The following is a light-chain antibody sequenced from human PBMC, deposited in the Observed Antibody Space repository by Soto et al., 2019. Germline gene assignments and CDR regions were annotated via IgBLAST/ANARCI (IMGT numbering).Light chain of an antibody. CDR3: QQYNNWPLTWT. V-gene: IGKV3-15*01. Sequence: EIVMTQSPATLSVSPGERATLSCRASRSVSSNLAWYQQKPGQAPRLLIYGASTRATGIPARFSGSGSGTEFTLTISSLHSEDFAVYYCQQYNNWPLTWTFGQGTKVEIK. J-gene: IGKJ1*01. CDR2: GAS. CDR1: RSVSSN.